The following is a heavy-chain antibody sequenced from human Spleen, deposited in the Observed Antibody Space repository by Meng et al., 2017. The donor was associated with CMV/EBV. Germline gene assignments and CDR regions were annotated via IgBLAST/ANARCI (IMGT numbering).Heavy chain of an antibody. CDR3: ASIAAAGTAIVY. Sequence: LQLQEAGPGLVKPSGTLSLTCTVSGGSISSSSYYWGWIRQPPGKGLEWIGYIYYSGSTYYNPSLKSRVTISVDTSKNQFSLKLSSVTAADTAVYYCASIAAAGTAIVYWGQGTLVTVSS. CDR1: GGSISSSSYY. D-gene: IGHD6-13*01. V-gene: IGHV4-39*01. CDR2: IYYSGST. J-gene: IGHJ4*02.